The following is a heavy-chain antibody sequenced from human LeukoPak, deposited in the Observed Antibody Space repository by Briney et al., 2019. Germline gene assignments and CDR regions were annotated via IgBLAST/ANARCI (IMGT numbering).Heavy chain of an antibody. D-gene: IGHD6-19*01. CDR2: IYYSGST. CDR3: AGAVAGRVYY. J-gene: IGHJ4*02. Sequence: PSETLSLTCTVSGGSISSYYWSWIRQPPGKGLEWIGYIYYSGSTNYNPSLKSRVTISVDTSKNQFSLKLSSVTAADTAVYYCAGAVAGRVYYWGQGTLVTVSS. V-gene: IGHV4-59*08. CDR1: GGSISSYY.